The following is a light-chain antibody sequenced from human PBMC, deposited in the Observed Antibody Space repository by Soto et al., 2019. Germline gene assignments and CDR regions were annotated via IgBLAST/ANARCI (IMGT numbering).Light chain of an antibody. CDR1: QSVSSSY. CDR2: GAS. Sequence: EIVLTQSPGTLSLSPGERATLSCRASQSVSSSYLAWYQQKPGQAPRLLIYGASTRATGIPDRFSGSGSGTDFTLTISRLEPEDFALYYCQQFGNSRWTFGQGTKVEIK. V-gene: IGKV3-20*01. J-gene: IGKJ1*01. CDR3: QQFGNSRWT.